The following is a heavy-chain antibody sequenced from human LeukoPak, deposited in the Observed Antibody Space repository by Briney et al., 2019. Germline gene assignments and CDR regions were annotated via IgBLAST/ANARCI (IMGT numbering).Heavy chain of an antibody. CDR1: GFTFSSYA. D-gene: IGHD2-8*01. Sequence: GGSLRLSCAASGFTFSSYAMSWVRQAPGKGLEWVSAISGSGGSTYYADSVKGRFTISRDNSKNTLYLQMNSLRAEDTAVYYCAKSGVLMVYATYFDYWGQGTLVTVSS. CDR2: ISGSGGST. V-gene: IGHV3-23*01. J-gene: IGHJ4*02. CDR3: AKSGVLMVYATYFDY.